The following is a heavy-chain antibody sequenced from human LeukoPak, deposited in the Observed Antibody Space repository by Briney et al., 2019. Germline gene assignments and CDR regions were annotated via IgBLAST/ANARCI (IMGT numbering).Heavy chain of an antibody. J-gene: IGHJ6*04. Sequence: ASVKVSCKASGYTFTSYYMHWVRQAPGQGLEWMGIINPSGGSTSYAQKFQGRVTMTRDTSISTAYMELSRLRSDDTAVYYCARVLHDTPDVWGKGTTVTVSS. CDR3: ARVLHDTPDV. D-gene: IGHD3-22*01. CDR2: INPSGGST. CDR1: GYTFTSYY. V-gene: IGHV1-46*01.